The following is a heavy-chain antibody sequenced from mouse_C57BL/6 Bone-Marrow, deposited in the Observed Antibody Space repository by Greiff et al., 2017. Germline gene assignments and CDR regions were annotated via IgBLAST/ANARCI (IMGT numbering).Heavy chain of an antibody. Sequence: QVQLQQPGAELVKPGASVKLSCKASGYTFTSYWMHWVKQRPGQGLEWIGMIHPNSGSTNYNEKFKSKATLTVDKSSSTAYMQHSSLTSEDSAVYYCAREVIVTTRYYAMDYWGQGTSVTVSS. CDR2: IHPNSGST. CDR3: AREVIVTTRYYAMDY. D-gene: IGHD2-5*01. J-gene: IGHJ4*01. CDR1: GYTFTSYW. V-gene: IGHV1-64*01.